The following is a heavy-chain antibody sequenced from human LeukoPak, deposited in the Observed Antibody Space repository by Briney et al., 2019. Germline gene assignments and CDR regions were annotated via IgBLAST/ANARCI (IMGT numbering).Heavy chain of an antibody. D-gene: IGHD6-19*01. V-gene: IGHV3-53*01. Sequence: GGSLRLSCAASGFTVSGNYMSWVRQAPGKGLEWVSVVHSGGNTYYADSVKGRFAISRDNSKNTLYLQMNSLRAEDTAVYFCARASTSGWDGFDHWGQGTLVTVSS. CDR3: ARASTSGWDGFDH. CDR1: GFTVSGNY. J-gene: IGHJ4*02. CDR2: VHSGGNT.